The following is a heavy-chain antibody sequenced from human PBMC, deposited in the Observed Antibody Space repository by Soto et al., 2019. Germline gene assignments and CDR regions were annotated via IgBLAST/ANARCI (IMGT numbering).Heavy chain of an antibody. D-gene: IGHD1-1*01. CDR1: GGSISSSSYY. CDR2: IYYSGST. V-gene: IGHV4-39*07. Sequence: SETLSLTCTVSGGSISSSSYYWGWIRQPPGKGLEWIGSIYYSGSTYYNPSLKSRVTISVDTSKNQFSLKLSSVTAADTAVYYCARDISLERRGGAFDIWGQGTMVTVSS. J-gene: IGHJ3*02. CDR3: ARDISLERRGGAFDI.